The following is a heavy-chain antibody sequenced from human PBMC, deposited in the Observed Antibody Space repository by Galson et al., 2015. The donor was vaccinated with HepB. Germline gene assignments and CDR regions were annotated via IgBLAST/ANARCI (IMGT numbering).Heavy chain of an antibody. D-gene: IGHD6-13*01. CDR2: ISSSGASA. J-gene: IGHJ1*01. CDR1: GFIFSDYY. CDR3: ARSDSSSWFIYFHH. Sequence: SLRLSCAASGFIFSDYYMSWIRQAPGKGLEWVSYISSSGASAYYADSVKGRFTISRDNAKNSLYLQMNSLRAEDTAVYYCARSDSSSWFIYFHHWGQGTLDTVSS. V-gene: IGHV3-11*01.